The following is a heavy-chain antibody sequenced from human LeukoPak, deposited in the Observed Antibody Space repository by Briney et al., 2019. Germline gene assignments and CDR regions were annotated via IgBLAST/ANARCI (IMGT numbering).Heavy chain of an antibody. CDR1: RFTFSSYW. J-gene: IGHJ6*03. V-gene: IGHV3-7*01. CDR3: AGCNRCTQYYHYYYMDV. CDR2: IKQDGSET. Sequence: PRGSLRLSCEVSRFTFSSYWMSWVRQAPGKGLEWVANIKQDGSETYYADSVRGRFTVSRDSARNSVHLQMNSLTDGDAAVYYCAGCNRCTQYYHYYYMDVWGKGTTVTVSS. D-gene: IGHD2/OR15-2a*01.